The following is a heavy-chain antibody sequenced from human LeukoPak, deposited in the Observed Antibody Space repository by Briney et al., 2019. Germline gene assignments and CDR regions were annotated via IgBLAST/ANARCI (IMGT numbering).Heavy chain of an antibody. CDR3: ARDQEAYCSSTSCYEYSYYMDV. J-gene: IGHJ6*03. D-gene: IGHD2-2*01. CDR1: GDSLSSSY. V-gene: IGHV4-4*07. CDR2: IYTSGST. Sequence: SETLSLTCTVSGDSLSSSYWSWVRQPAGKGLEWIGRIYTSGSTNYNPSLKSRVTISVDTSKNQFSLKLSSVTAADTAVYYCARDQEAYCSSTSCYEYSYYMDVWGKGTTVTISS.